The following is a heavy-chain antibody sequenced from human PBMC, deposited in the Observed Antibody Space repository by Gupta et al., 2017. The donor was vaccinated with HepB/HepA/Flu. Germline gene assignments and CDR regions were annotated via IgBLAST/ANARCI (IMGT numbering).Heavy chain of an antibody. CDR1: GYDFSSYG. V-gene: IGHV1-18*04. J-gene: IGHJ1*01. CDR3: ATESMPGDGYLHH. CDR2: INTRTGRG. D-gene: IGHD2-15*01. Sequence: QVQLVQSGSEVRKPGASVKVSCEAFGYDFSSYGVNWVRQAPGQGLEWMGWINTRTGRGDNIQRLQGRVTLTADKSTSQAYMELRGLRPDDTAVYYCATESMPGDGYLHHWGQGTLVTVSS.